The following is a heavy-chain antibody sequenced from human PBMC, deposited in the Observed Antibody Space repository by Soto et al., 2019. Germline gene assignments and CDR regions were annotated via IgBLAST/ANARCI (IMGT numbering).Heavy chain of an antibody. CDR1: GFTFSSYG. V-gene: IGHV3-33*01. Sequence: PGGSLRLSCAASGFTFSSYGMHWVRQAPGKGLEWVAVIWYDGSNKYCADSVKGRFTISRDNSKNTLYLQMNSLRAEDTAVYYCARGGWGGDYGSYYYYYMDVWGKGTTVTVSS. CDR3: ARGGWGGDYGSYYYYYMDV. D-gene: IGHD4-17*01. J-gene: IGHJ6*03. CDR2: IWYDGSNK.